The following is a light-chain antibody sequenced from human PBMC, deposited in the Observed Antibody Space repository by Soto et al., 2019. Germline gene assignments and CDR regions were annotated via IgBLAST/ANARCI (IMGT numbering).Light chain of an antibody. V-gene: IGLV1-40*01. J-gene: IGLJ1*01. Sequence: QSVLTQPPSLSGAPGQRVTISCTGSSSDIGAGSEVHWYQQLPGTAPKLLIFGSTNRPSGVPDRFSGSKSATSASLAITGLQAADEADYYCQSYDNSLIAYVFGTGTKLTVL. CDR3: QSYDNSLIAYV. CDR1: SSDIGAGSE. CDR2: GST.